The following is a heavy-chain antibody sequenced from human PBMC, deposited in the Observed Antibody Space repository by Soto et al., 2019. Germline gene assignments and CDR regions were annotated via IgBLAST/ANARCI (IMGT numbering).Heavy chain of an antibody. CDR3: ARPLHSGSYWGGAFDI. D-gene: IGHD1-26*01. CDR2: IYPGDSDT. Sequence: GESLKISCKGSGYSSTSYWIGWVRQMPGKGLEWMGIIYPGDSDTRYSPSFQGQVTISADKSISTAYLQWSSLKASDTAMYYCARPLHSGSYWGGAFDIWGQGTMVTVSS. V-gene: IGHV5-51*01. CDR1: GYSSTSYW. J-gene: IGHJ3*02.